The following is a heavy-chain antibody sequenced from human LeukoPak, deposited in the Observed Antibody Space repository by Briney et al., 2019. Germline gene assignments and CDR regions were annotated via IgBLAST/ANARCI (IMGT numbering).Heavy chain of an antibody. Sequence: SETLSLTCTVSGGSISSYYWSWIRQSPGKGLEWIGYIYYSGSTSYNPSLKSRVTISVDTSKNQFSLKLSSVTAADTAVYYCARGQYYGGSDYWGQGTLVTVSS. CDR3: ARGQYYGGSDY. J-gene: IGHJ4*02. D-gene: IGHD4-23*01. V-gene: IGHV4-59*01. CDR2: IYYSGST. CDR1: GGSISSYY.